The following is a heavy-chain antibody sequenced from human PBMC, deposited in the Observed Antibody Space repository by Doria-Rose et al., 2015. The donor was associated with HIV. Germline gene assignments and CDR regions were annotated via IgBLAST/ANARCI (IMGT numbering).Heavy chain of an antibody. CDR2: IFSDHER. D-gene: IGHD6-13*01. CDR1: GVSLSSPGMG. Sequence: QVTLKESGPVLVKPTETLTLTCTVSGVSLSSPGMGVSWIRQPPGKALEWLANIFSDHERSYKTSRKSRLTSSRGTSKSQVILPMTDMDPVDTATYYCARIKSSRWYHKYYFDFWGQGTLVIVSA. CDR3: ARIKSSRWYHKYYFDF. J-gene: IGHJ4*02. V-gene: IGHV2-26*01.